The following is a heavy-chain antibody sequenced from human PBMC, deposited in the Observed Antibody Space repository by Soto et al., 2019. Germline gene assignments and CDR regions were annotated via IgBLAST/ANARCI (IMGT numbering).Heavy chain of an antibody. Sequence: SLKISCKGSGYSFTSYWISWVRQMPGKGLEWMGRIDPSDSYTNYSPSFQGHVTISADKSISTAYLQWSSLKASDTAMYYCARTVDSSGWYTGDAFDIWGQGTMVTVSS. CDR3: ARTVDSSGWYTGDAFDI. CDR1: GYSFTSYW. V-gene: IGHV5-10-1*01. D-gene: IGHD6-19*01. CDR2: IDPSDSYT. J-gene: IGHJ3*02.